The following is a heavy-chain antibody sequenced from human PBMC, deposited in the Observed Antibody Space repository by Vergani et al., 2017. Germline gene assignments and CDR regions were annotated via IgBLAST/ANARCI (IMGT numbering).Heavy chain of an antibody. CDR2: IGYDGRIK. J-gene: IGHJ4*02. CDR3: AKDGRENSDYGYFDY. D-gene: IGHD4-17*01. CDR1: GFSFNTYG. V-gene: IGHV3-30*02. Sequence: QVQLVETGGGVVQPGGSLRFYCATSGFSFNTYGAPWVRRAPGKGLGWVAFIGYDGRIKYNVDSVKGRFTISRDTSKKTLSLQMRSLRADDTAVYYCAKDGRENSDYGYFDYWGQGTLVTVSS.